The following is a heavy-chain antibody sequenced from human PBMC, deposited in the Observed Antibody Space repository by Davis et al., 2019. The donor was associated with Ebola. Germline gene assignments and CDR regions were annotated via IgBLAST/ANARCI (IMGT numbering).Heavy chain of an antibody. CDR3: ARAAYSSSWYIKLDY. CDR2: IIPVFGTP. CDR1: GGTFSGYV. V-gene: IGHV1-69*06. J-gene: IGHJ4*02. Sequence: SVKVSCKASGGTFSGYVINWVRQAPGQGLEWMGGIIPVFGTPNYAQKFQGRVTITADKSTSTAYMELSSLRSDDTAVYYCARAAYSSSWYIKLDYWGQGTLVTVSS. D-gene: IGHD6-13*01.